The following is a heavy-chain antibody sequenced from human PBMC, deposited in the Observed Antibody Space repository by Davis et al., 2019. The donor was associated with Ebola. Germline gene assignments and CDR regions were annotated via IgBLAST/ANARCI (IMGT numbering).Heavy chain of an antibody. CDR1: GGSFSGYY. D-gene: IGHD5-24*01. V-gene: IGHV4-34*01. CDR3: AREDGYLIDY. J-gene: IGHJ4*02. Sequence: SETLSLTCAVYGGSFSGYYWSWIRQPPGKGLEWIGEINHSGSTNYNPSLKSRVTISVDTSKNQFSLKLSSVTAADTAVYYCAREDGYLIDYWGQGTLVTVSS. CDR2: INHSGST.